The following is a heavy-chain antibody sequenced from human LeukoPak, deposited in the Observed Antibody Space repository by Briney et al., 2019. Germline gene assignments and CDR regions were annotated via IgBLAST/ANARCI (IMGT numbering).Heavy chain of an antibody. D-gene: IGHD6-13*01. CDR3: ARDTDSNSWYDALDI. J-gene: IGHJ3*02. Sequence: GASVKVSCKASGGTFSSYAISWVRQAPGKGLEWMGGIIPIFGTANYAQKFQGRVTITADESTSTAYMELSSLRSEHTAVYYCARDTDSNSWYDALDIWGQGTMDTVSS. V-gene: IGHV1-69*01. CDR2: IIPIFGTA. CDR1: GGTFSSYA.